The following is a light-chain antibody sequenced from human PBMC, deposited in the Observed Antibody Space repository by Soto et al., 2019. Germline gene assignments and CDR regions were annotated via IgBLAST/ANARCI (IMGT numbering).Light chain of an antibody. J-gene: IGKJ5*01. V-gene: IGKV1-39*01. CDR2: DAS. CDR3: QKNYSSPSST. Sequence: DMQVTQFGSSLSASVGPRLSNTCQRSQDISNYLNWDQRTPGKATKLLGYDASNLETGVPLRFSGSGSGTEFTLTICSLQPEDFATYYCQKNYSSPSSTFGQGTRLEIK. CDR1: QDISNY.